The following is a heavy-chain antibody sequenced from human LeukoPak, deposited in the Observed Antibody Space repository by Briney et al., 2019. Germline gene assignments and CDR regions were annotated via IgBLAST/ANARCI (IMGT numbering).Heavy chain of an antibody. CDR3: AKDRTVYSNYVVYFDY. V-gene: IGHV3-30*02. Sequence: GWSLRLSCAASGFTFSSYGMHWVRQAPGKGLEWVAFIRYDGSNKYYADSVKGRFTISRDNSKNTLYLQMNSLRAEDTAVYYCAKDRTVYSNYVVYFDYWGQGTLVTVSS. CDR1: GFTFSSYG. D-gene: IGHD4-11*01. CDR2: IRYDGSNK. J-gene: IGHJ4*02.